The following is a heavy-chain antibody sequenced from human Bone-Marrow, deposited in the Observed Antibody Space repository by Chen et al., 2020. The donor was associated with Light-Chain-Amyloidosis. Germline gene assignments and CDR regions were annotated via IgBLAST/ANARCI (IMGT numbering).Heavy chain of an antibody. J-gene: IGHJ6*03. CDR3: TTGIIPTSRYYYYMDV. Sequence: EVQLVESGGGLVXXXXXLRLSXXASGFTFSNAWMSWVRQAPGKGLELVGRIKSKTDGGTTDYAAPVKGRFTISRDDSKNTLYLQMNSLKXEDTAVYYCTTGIIPTSRYYYYMDVWGKGTTVTVSS. CDR2: IKSKTDGGTT. V-gene: IGHV3-15*01. CDR1: GFTFSNAW.